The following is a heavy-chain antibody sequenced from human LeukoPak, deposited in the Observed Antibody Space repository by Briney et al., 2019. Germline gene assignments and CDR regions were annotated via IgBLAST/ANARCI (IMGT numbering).Heavy chain of an antibody. V-gene: IGHV3-7*01. J-gene: IGHJ5*02. D-gene: IGHD6-13*01. CDR1: GFTFSSYW. CDR2: IKQDGSEK. Sequence: PGGSLRLSCAASGFTFSSYWMSWVRQAPGKGLEWVANIKQDGSEKYYVDSVKGRFTISRDNAKNSLYLQMNSLRAEDTAVYYCARTTGYSSSFSTGWFDPWGQGTLVTVSS. CDR3: ARTTGYSSSFSTGWFDP.